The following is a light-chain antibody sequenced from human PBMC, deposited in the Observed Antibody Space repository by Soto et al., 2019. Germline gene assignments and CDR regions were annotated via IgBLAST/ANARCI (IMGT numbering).Light chain of an antibody. J-gene: IGKJ1*01. CDR2: DAS. V-gene: IGKV3-11*01. CDR1: QSVSSY. CDR3: QQRSNWPVT. Sequence: IVWTQTPDTPSLSPGERAPLSYGASQSVSSYLAWYQQKPGQAPRLLIYDASNRATGIPARFSGSGSGTDFTLTISSLEPEDFAVYYCQQRSNWPVTFGHGTKVDIK.